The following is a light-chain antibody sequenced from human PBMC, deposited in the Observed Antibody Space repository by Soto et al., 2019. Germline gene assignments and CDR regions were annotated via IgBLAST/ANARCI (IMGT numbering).Light chain of an antibody. CDR1: QSVSSN. J-gene: IGKJ1*01. CDR3: QQYNNWPWT. V-gene: IGKV3-15*01. Sequence: ETLMTHSPSTLSLSPVERATLSCRASQSVSSNLAWYQQKPGQAPRLLIYGASTRATGIPARFSGSGSGTEFTLTISSLQSEDFAVYYCQQYNNWPWTFGQGTKVDIK. CDR2: GAS.